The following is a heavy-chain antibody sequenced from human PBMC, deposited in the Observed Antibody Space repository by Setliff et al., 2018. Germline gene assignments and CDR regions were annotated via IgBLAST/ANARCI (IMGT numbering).Heavy chain of an antibody. V-gene: IGHV4-34*01. Sequence: LSLTCTVYGGSFSDYYWGWIRQSPGKRPEWIAEINQSGNTNYNPSLNSRVSVSVDTPTNQFSLKVFSVNAADTAVYYCRFWSSYYKNDYWAQGTLVTVSS. D-gene: IGHD3-3*01. J-gene: IGHJ4*02. CDR1: GGSFSDYY. CDR3: RFWSSYYKNDY. CDR2: INQSGNT.